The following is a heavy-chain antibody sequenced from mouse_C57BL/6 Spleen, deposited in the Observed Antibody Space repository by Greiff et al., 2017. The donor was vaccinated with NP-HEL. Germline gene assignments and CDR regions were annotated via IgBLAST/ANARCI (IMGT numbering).Heavy chain of an antibody. Sequence: QVQLQQSGAELARPGASVKMSCKASGYTFTSYTMHWVKQRPGQGLEWIGYINPSSGYTKYNQKFKDKATLTADKSSSTAYMQLSSLTSEDSAVYYCARPYYGNYGYCDVWGTGTTVTVSS. CDR1: GYTFTSYT. V-gene: IGHV1-4*01. CDR3: ARPYYGNYGYCDV. J-gene: IGHJ1*03. D-gene: IGHD2-10*01. CDR2: INPSSGYT.